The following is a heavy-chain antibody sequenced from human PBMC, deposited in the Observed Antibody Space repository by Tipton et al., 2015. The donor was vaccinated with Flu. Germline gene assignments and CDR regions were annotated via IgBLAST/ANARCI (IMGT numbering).Heavy chain of an antibody. V-gene: IGHV3-7*01. CDR1: TFTFSYYW. CDR2: IKQDGSEK. J-gene: IGHJ6*02. Sequence: GSLRLSCAASTFTFSYYWMRWVRQTPGKGLEWVANIKQDGSEKYYVDSVKGRFTISRDNAKNSLYLQMNSLRAEDTAVYYCAAGDAMDVWGQGTTVTVSS. CDR3: AAGDAMDV. D-gene: IGHD3-10*01.